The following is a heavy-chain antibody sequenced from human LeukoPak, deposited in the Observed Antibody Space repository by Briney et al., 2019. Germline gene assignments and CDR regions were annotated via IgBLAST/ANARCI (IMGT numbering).Heavy chain of an antibody. Sequence: KASETLSLTCTVSGGSISSYYWSWIRQPPGKGLEWIGYIYYSGSTNYNPSLKSRVTISVDTSKNQFSLKLSSVTAADTAVYYCARDGRRFGVPSTQVFQHWGQGTLVTVSS. V-gene: IGHV4-59*01. CDR1: GGSISSYY. J-gene: IGHJ1*01. CDR2: IYYSGST. CDR3: ARDGRRFGVPSTQVFQH. D-gene: IGHD3-10*01.